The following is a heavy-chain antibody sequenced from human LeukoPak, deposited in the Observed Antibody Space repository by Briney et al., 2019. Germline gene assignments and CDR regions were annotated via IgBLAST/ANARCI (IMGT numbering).Heavy chain of an antibody. D-gene: IGHD1-26*01. CDR3: ARVLGGATHYLDY. V-gene: IGHV4-59*01. Sequence: SETLSLTCTVSGXSISSYYWSWIRQPPGKGLEWIGYIYDSGSTNYNPSLKSRVTISVDTSKNQFSLKLSSVTAADTAVYYCARVLGGATHYLDYWGQGILVTVSS. CDR2: IYDSGST. CDR1: GXSISSYY. J-gene: IGHJ4*02.